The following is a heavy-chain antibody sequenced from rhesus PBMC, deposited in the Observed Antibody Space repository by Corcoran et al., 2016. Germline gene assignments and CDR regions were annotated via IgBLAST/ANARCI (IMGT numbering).Heavy chain of an antibody. CDR1: GYSISSVYY. CDR2: ISGSSGST. Sequence: QVQLQESGPGLVQPSETLSLTCAFSGYSISSVYYWGWIRQLPGKGLVYIGYISGSSGSTYYNPSLKSRVTISKDTSKNQFSLKLSSVTAADTAVYYCARLPTFWYFDLWGPGTPITISS. V-gene: IGHV4-99*01. J-gene: IGHJ2*01. D-gene: IGHD2-39*01. CDR3: ARLPTFWYFDL.